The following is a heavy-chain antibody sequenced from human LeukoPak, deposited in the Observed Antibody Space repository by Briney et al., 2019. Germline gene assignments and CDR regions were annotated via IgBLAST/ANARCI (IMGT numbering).Heavy chain of an antibody. CDR2: ISYTGGET. CDR3: ARQPGGTAAFDI. V-gene: IGHV4-59*08. J-gene: IGHJ3*02. CDR1: GGSINSYY. Sequence: SETLSLTCTVSGGSINSYYWNWIRQPPGKGLEWIGYISYTGGETNYNPSLKSRLTISIDTSKNQFSLMLTSVTAADTAVYYCARQPGGTAAFDIWAQGTMVTVSS. D-gene: IGHD1-14*01.